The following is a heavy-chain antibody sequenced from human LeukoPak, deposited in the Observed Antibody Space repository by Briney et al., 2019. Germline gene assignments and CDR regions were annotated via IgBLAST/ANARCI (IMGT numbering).Heavy chain of an antibody. CDR3: ARDNGDYVLGWFDP. J-gene: IGHJ5*02. Sequence: SETLSLTCTVSGYSISSGYYWGWIRQPPGKGLEWIGSIYHSGSTYYNPSLKSRVTISVDTSKNQFSLKLSSVTAADTAVYYCARDNGDYVLGWFDPWGQGTLVTVSS. CDR2: IYHSGST. CDR1: GYSISSGYY. D-gene: IGHD4-17*01. V-gene: IGHV4-38-2*02.